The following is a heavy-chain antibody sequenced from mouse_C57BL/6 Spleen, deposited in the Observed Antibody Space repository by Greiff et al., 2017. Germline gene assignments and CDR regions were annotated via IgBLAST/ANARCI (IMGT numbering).Heavy chain of an antibody. Sequence: QVQLKQSGAELVRPGTSVKVSCKASGYAFTNYLIGWVKQRPGQGLEWIGVINPGSGGTNYNEKFKGKATLTADKSSSTAYLQLSSLTSEDSAVYFCARSSVVARYFDVWGTGTTVTVSS. J-gene: IGHJ1*03. CDR1: GYAFTNYL. CDR3: ARSSVVARYFDV. CDR2: INPGSGGT. D-gene: IGHD1-1*01. V-gene: IGHV1-54*01.